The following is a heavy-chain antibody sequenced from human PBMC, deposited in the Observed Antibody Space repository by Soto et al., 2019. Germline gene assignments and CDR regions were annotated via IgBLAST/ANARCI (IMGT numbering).Heavy chain of an antibody. CDR1: GFTFSSYS. V-gene: IGHV3-21*01. Sequence: GALRLSCAASGFTFSSYSMNWVRQAPGKGLEWVSSISSSSIYIYYADSVKGRFTISRDNAKNSLYLQMNSLRAEDTAVYYCARARGYSYGPFDYWGQGTLVTVSS. CDR2: ISSSSIYI. D-gene: IGHD5-18*01. J-gene: IGHJ4*02. CDR3: ARARGYSYGPFDY.